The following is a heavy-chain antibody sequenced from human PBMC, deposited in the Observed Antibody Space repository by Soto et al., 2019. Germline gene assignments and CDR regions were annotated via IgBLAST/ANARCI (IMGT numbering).Heavy chain of an antibody. CDR2: ISSSSSYI. CDR1: GFTFSSYS. Sequence: EVQLVESGGGLVKPGGSLRLSCAASGFTFSSYSMNWVRQAPGKGLEWVSSISSSSSYIYYADSVKGRFTISRDNAKNSLYLQMNSLRAEDTAVYYCAREPHTIFGVVIPRDYWGQGTLVTVSS. CDR3: AREPHTIFGVVIPRDY. D-gene: IGHD3-3*01. J-gene: IGHJ4*02. V-gene: IGHV3-21*01.